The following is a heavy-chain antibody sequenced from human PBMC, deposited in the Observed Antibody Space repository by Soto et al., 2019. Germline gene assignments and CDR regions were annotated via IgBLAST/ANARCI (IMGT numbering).Heavy chain of an antibody. D-gene: IGHD6-19*01. J-gene: IGHJ3*02. CDR3: ARGLGRSGWYSPWEAFDI. V-gene: IGHV3-7*01. CDR2: IKQDGNEK. CDR1: GFTFSDYW. Sequence: EVQLVESGGGLVQPGGSLRLSCAVSGFTFSDYWMSWVRQAPGKGLEWVANIKQDGNEKYYVDSVKGRFTISRDNAKNSLYLQMNSLGAEDTSVEYWARGLGRSGWYSPWEAFDIWGPGTMVTVSS.